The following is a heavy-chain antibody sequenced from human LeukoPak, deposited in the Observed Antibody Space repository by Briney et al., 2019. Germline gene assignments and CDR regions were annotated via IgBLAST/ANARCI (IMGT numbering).Heavy chain of an antibody. V-gene: IGHV3-48*01. CDR1: GFTFSSYS. Sequence: GGSLRLSCAASGFTFSSYSMSWVRQAPGKGLEWISYINTDSSAIYYADSVRGRFTISRDNAKNSLYLQMSNLRAEDTAVYFCARGGGLDVWGQGATVTVSS. CDR3: ARGGGLDV. J-gene: IGHJ6*02. D-gene: IGHD3-16*01. CDR2: INTDSSAI.